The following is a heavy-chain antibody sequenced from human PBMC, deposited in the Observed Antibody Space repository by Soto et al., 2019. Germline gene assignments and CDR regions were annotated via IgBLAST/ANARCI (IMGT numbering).Heavy chain of an antibody. CDR3: ARAGYCSGGSCSWFDP. V-gene: IGHV4-34*01. J-gene: IGHJ5*02. Sequence: QVQLQQWGAGLLKPSETLSLTCAVYGGSLSGYYWSWIRQPPGKGLEGIGEINHRGSTNYNPSLKSRVTISVDTSKNQFSLKLSSVTAADTAVYYCARAGYCSGGSCSWFDPWGQGTLVTVSS. D-gene: IGHD2-15*01. CDR1: GGSLSGYY. CDR2: INHRGST.